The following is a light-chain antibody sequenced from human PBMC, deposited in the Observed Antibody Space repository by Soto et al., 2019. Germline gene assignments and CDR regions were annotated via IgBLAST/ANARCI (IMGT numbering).Light chain of an antibody. Sequence: DIQMTQSPSTLSASVGDRVTITCRASQSISSWLAWYQQKPGKAPKLLIYKASSLESGVPSRFSGSGSGTEFTLTIGSLPPDDFATYYCQQYNSYPSFGGGTKVEIK. J-gene: IGKJ4*01. CDR1: QSISSW. V-gene: IGKV1-5*03. CDR3: QQYNSYPS. CDR2: KAS.